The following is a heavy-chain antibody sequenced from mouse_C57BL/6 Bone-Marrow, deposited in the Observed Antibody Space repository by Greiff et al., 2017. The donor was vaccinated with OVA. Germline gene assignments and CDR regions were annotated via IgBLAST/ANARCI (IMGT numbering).Heavy chain of an antibody. V-gene: IGHV2-4*01. D-gene: IGHD1-1*01. J-gene: IGHJ3*01. CDR1: GFSLTSYG. CDR3: AKFPHYYGSSYPAWFAY. CDR2: IWSGGST. Sequence: VHLVESGPGLVQPSQSLSITCTVSGFSLTSYGVHWVRQPPGKGLEWLGVIWSGGSTDYNAAFISRLSISKDNSKSQVFFKMNSLQADDTAIYYCAKFPHYYGSSYPAWFAYWGQGTLVTVSA.